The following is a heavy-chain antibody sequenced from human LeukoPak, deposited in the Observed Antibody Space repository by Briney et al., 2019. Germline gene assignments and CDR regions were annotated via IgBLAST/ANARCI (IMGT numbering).Heavy chain of an antibody. Sequence: GGSLRLSCAASGFTFSSYSMNWVRQAPGKGLEWVSSISSSSSYIYYADSVKGRFTISRDNAENSLYLQMNSLRAEDTAVYYCARARGYYYYMDVWGKGTTVTVSS. CDR1: GFTFSSYS. CDR3: ARARGYYYYMDV. J-gene: IGHJ6*03. D-gene: IGHD2-15*01. V-gene: IGHV3-21*01. CDR2: ISSSSSYI.